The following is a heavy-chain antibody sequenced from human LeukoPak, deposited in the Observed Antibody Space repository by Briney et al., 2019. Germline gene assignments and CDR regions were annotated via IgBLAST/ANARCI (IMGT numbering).Heavy chain of an antibody. CDR3: AKDRETFNFWSGHTFDY. V-gene: IGHV3-53*01. Sequence: GGSLRLSCAASGFTVSSHYISWVRQAPGKGLEWVSCIYSGGSTYYADSVKGRFTISRDNSKNTVFLQMNSLRAEDTAVYYCAKDRETFNFWSGHTFDYWGQGTLVTVSS. CDR1: GFTVSSHY. CDR2: IYSGGST. D-gene: IGHD3-3*01. J-gene: IGHJ4*02.